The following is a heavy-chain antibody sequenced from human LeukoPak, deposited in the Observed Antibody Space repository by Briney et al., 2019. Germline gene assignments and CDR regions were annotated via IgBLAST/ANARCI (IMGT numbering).Heavy chain of an antibody. V-gene: IGHV3-30-3*01. Sequence: GGSLRLSCAASGFTFSSYAMHWVRQAPGTGLEWVAVISYDGSNKYYADSVKGRFTISRDNSKNTLYLQMNSLRAEDTAVYYCAREILVLDPSPFSDYWGQGTLVIVSS. CDR1: GFTFSSYA. CDR3: AREILVLDPSPFSDY. CDR2: ISYDGSNK. J-gene: IGHJ4*02. D-gene: IGHD3/OR15-3a*01.